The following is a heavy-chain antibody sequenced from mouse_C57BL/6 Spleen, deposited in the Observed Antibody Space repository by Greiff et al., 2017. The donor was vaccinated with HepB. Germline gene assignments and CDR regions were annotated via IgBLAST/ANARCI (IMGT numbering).Heavy chain of an antibody. CDR1: GYTFTSYW. D-gene: IGHD1-1*01. CDR3: ARSIYYYGTYAMDY. V-gene: IGHV1-61*01. CDR2: IYPSDSET. Sequence: VQLQQPGAELVRPGSSVKLSCKASGYTFTSYWMDWVKQRPGQGLEWIGNIYPSDSETHYNQKFKDKATLTVDKASSTAYMQLISLTSEDSAVYYCARSIYYYGTYAMDYWGQGTSVTVSS. J-gene: IGHJ4*01.